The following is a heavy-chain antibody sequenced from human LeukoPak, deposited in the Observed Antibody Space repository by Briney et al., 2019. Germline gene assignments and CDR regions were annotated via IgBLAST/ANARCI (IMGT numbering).Heavy chain of an antibody. V-gene: IGHV3-23*01. Sequence: GGSLRLSCAASGFTFSSSAMSWVRQAPGKGLEWVSAISNNGGYTYYADSVQGRFTISRDNSKSTLCLQMNSLRAEDTAVYYCARDAHSAFDIWGQGTMVTVSS. J-gene: IGHJ3*02. CDR1: GFTFSSSA. CDR2: ISNNGGYT. CDR3: ARDAHSAFDI.